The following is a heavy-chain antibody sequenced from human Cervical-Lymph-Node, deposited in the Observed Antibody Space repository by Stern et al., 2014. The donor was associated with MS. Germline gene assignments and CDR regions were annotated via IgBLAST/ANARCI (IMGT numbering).Heavy chain of an antibody. V-gene: IGHV1-69*01. CDR1: GGTFRSYG. CDR3: ARHFDWLLGAEDYGMDV. CDR2: IIPIFGGT. Sequence: VQLVASGAEVKQPGSSVNVSCKASGGTFRSYGFSWVRQAPGQGLEWMGGIIPIFGGTNYEQKYQGRVTIIADESTSTVYMELSSLRSEDTAVYYCARHFDWLLGAEDYGMDVWGQGTTVTVSS. D-gene: IGHD3-9*01. J-gene: IGHJ6*02.